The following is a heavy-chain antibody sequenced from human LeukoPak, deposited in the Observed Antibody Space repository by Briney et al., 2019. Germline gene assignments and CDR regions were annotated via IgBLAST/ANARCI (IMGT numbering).Heavy chain of an antibody. J-gene: IGHJ4*02. V-gene: IGHV1-2*06. CDR2: INPNSGGT. Sequence: AASVKVSCKASGYTFTGYYMHWVRQAPGQGLEWMGRINPNSGGTNYAQKFQGRVTMTRDTSISTAYMELSRLRSDDTAVYYCARYCSSTSCSGPDYWGQGTLVTVSS. D-gene: IGHD2-2*01. CDR3: ARYCSSTSCSGPDY. CDR1: GYTFTGYY.